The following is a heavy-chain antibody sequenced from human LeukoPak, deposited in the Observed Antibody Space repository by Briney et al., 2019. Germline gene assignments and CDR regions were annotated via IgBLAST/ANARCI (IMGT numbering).Heavy chain of an antibody. V-gene: IGHV1-18*01. Sequence: ASVKVSCKASGYTFITYGISWVRQAPGQGLEWVGWISAYNGDTKYAQKVQGRVTLTTDTSTSTSYLELRSLRSDDTAVYYCARSPHYYYMDVWGKGTTVTVSS. J-gene: IGHJ6*03. CDR2: ISAYNGDT. CDR1: GYTFITYG. CDR3: ARSPHYYYMDV.